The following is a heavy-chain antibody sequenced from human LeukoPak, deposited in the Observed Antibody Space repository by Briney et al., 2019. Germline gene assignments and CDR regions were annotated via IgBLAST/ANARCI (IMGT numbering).Heavy chain of an antibody. J-gene: IGHJ4*02. CDR1: GFTFSGYA. D-gene: IGHD3-3*01. CDR2: ISGSGGST. CDR3: AKDPGDFWSGYYSDY. V-gene: IGHV3-23*01. Sequence: GGSLRLSCAASGFTFSGYAMSWVRQAPGKGLEWVSAISGSGGSTYYADSVKGRFTISRDNSKNTLYLQMNSLRAEDTAVYYCAKDPGDFWSGYYSDYWGQGTLVTVSS.